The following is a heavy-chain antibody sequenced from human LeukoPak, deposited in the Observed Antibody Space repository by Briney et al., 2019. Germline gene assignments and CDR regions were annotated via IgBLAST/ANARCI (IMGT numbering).Heavy chain of an antibody. CDR1: GFTFDEHA. CDR3: AKDYVRDGYNYGVFQN. J-gene: IGHJ4*02. Sequence: GGSLRLSCAASGFTFDEHAMHWVRQAPGKGLEWVSLIRGDGGSTYYVVSVKGRFTISRDNSKNSLYLHMNSLTTEDTALYYCAKDYVRDGYNYGVFQNWGRGTLVTVSS. CDR2: IRGDGGST. D-gene: IGHD5-24*01. V-gene: IGHV3-43*02.